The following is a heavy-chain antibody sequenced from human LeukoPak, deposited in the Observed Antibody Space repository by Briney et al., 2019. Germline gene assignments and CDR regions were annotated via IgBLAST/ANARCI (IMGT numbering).Heavy chain of an antibody. CDR3: ARYSSSWYNWFDP. J-gene: IGHJ5*02. CDR2: IYTSGST. Sequence: SETLSLTCTVSGGSLSSYYRSWIRQPAGKGLEWIGRIYTSGSTNYDPSLKSRVTMSVDTSKSQFSLKLRSVTAADTAVYYCARYSSSWYNWFDPWGQGTLVTVSS. CDR1: GGSLSSYY. V-gene: IGHV4-4*07. D-gene: IGHD6-13*01.